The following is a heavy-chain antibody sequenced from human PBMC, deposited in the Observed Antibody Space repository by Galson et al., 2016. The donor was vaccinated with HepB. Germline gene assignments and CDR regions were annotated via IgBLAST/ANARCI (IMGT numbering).Heavy chain of an antibody. V-gene: IGHV1-69*06. CDR2: IIPDFGSA. CDR3: ARGGTIYQLHQPPNDY. Sequence: SVKVSCKASGGTFSNYSSSWVRQAPGQGLEWMGGIIPDFGSANYADKFKGRATITADKISNTVYMDLRSLRSDDTAVYFCARGGTIYQLHQPPNDYWGQGTLVTVSA. D-gene: IGHD6-6*01. CDR1: GGTFSNYS. J-gene: IGHJ4*02.